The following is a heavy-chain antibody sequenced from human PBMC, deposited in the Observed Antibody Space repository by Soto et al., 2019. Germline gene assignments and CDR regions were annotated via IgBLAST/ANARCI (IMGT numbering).Heavy chain of an antibody. D-gene: IGHD7-27*01. CDR1: GFTFNNYA. J-gene: IGHJ4*02. Sequence: EVQLLESGGNLVQPGGFLRLSCAASGFTFNNYAMSWVRQAPGKGLEWVSSVSGTTGSPSYADSVKGRFTISRDNSKSRVYLQMISLRAEDTAVYYCAKDSGDRVEGLDCWGQGTLVTVSS. V-gene: IGHV3-23*01. CDR2: VSGTTGSP. CDR3: AKDSGDRVEGLDC.